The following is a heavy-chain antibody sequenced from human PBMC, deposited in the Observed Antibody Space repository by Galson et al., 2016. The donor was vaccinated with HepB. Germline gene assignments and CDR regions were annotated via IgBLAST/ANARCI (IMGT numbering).Heavy chain of an antibody. CDR2: ISTYSGNT. J-gene: IGHJ4*02. Sequence: SVKVSCKASGYTFTTSGISWVRQAPGQGLEWMGWISTYSGNTKYAQKFQGGLTLTTDSSTTTAYMELSTLRSDDTAVYFCARATSCSARTCYASYFDHWGQGTLVTVSS. CDR1: GYTFTTSG. CDR3: ARATSCSARTCYASYFDH. V-gene: IGHV1-18*01. D-gene: IGHD2-15*01.